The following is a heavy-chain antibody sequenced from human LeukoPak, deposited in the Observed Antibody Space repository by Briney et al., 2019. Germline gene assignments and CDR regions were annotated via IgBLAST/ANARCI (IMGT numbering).Heavy chain of an antibody. CDR3: ARERQDTVLHSGAFDI. CDR1: GFTFSAYC. Sequence: GRSLRLSCAASGFTFSAYCMHWVRQAPGKGLEWVADIASDGTHTFYAESVKGRFTISRDNSKNTLYLQMNSLRAEDTAVYFCARERQDTVLHSGAFDIWGQGTMVTVSS. V-gene: IGHV3-30-3*01. D-gene: IGHD2-21*01. J-gene: IGHJ3*02. CDR2: IASDGTHT.